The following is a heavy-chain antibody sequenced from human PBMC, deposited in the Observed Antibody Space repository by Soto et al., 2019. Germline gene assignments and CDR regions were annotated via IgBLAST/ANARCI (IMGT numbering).Heavy chain of an antibody. CDR2: ISGSGGST. D-gene: IGHD3-22*01. CDR1: GFTFSSYA. CDR3: AKDVGPIVVVITLY. Sequence: SLRLSCAASGFTFSSYAMSWVRQAPGKGLEWVSAISGSGGSTYYADSVKGRFTISRDNSKNTLYLQMNSRRAEDTAVYYCAKDVGPIVVVITLYWGQGTLVTVSS. J-gene: IGHJ4*02. V-gene: IGHV3-23*01.